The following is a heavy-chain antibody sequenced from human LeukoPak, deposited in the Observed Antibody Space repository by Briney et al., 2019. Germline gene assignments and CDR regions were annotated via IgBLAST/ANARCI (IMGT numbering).Heavy chain of an antibody. J-gene: IGHJ4*02. CDR2: ISSGSSYI. D-gene: IGHD3-10*01. CDR1: EFTFSSYS. V-gene: IGHV3-21*01. CDR3: ARIGVKQSFDY. Sequence: GGSLRLSCAASEFTFSSYSMNWVRQAPGKGLEWVSSISSGSSYIYYADSVKGRFTISRDNAKNSLYLQMNSLRAEDTAVYYCARIGVKQSFDYWGQGTLVTVSS.